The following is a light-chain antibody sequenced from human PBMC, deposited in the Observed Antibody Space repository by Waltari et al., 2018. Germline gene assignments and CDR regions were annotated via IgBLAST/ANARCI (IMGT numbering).Light chain of an antibody. J-gene: IGKJ1*01. CDR3: QQYVSSPKT. Sequence: EIVFTQSPGTLSLSPGERATLSCRASESVTKYVAWYQHKPVQAPRLLIHGASTRVVGIPNRISGSGSRTDFTITISRLEPEDFVKYYCQQYVSSPKTFGPGTKVEIK. CDR1: ESVTKY. CDR2: GAS. V-gene: IGKV3-20*01.